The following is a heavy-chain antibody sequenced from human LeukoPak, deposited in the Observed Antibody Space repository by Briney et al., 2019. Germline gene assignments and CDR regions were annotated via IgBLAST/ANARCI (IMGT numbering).Heavy chain of an antibody. CDR1: GGSFSGYY. D-gene: IGHD5-18*01. V-gene: IGHV4-34*01. Sequence: PSETLSLTCAVFGGSFSGYYWSWIRQPPGKGLEWIGEINHSGSTIYNPSLKSRVTISVDTSKNQSSLKLSSVTAADTAVYYCARARRGYSYGSNAFDIWGQGTMVTVSS. J-gene: IGHJ3*02. CDR2: INHSGST. CDR3: ARARRGYSYGSNAFDI.